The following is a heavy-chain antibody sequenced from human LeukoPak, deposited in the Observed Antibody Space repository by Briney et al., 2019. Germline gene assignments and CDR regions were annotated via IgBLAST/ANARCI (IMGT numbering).Heavy chain of an antibody. Sequence: GGSLRLSCAASGFTFSSYWMHWVRQAPGEGLVWVPRVSVDGSTTTYAESVEGRFTISRDNAKNTLSLQMNSLRAEDTAVYYCAGRRVGNGMDVWGQGTTVTVSS. J-gene: IGHJ6*02. V-gene: IGHV3-74*01. CDR1: GFTFSSYW. CDR3: AGRRVGNGMDV. CDR2: VSVDGSTT.